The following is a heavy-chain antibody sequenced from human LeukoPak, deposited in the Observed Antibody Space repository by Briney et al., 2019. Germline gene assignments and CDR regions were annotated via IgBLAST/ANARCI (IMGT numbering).Heavy chain of an antibody. V-gene: IGHV4-38-2*01. CDR3: ARHAGDCNANDCLNWFDP. CDR2: IYQSATT. D-gene: IGHD2/OR15-2a*01. J-gene: IGHJ5*02. CDR1: GYSISRGYY. Sequence: PSETLSLTXAVPGYSISRGYYWGWIRQPPGKALEWIGSIYQSATTYYNSSLKSRVIISLDMSKNQFSLKLSSVTAADTAVYYCARHAGDCNANDCLNWFDPWGQGTLVTVSS.